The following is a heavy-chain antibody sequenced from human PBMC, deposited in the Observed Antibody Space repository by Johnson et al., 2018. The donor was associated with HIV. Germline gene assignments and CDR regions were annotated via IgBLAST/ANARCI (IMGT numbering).Heavy chain of an antibody. D-gene: IGHD2-2*01. J-gene: IGHJ3*02. CDR2: ITGSSGST. CDR1: GFTFSSYA. V-gene: IGHV3-23*04. CDR3: AKESPREYQLPTDAFDI. Sequence: VQLVESGGGLVQPGGSLRLSCAASGFTFSSYAMSWVRQAPGKGLAWVSTITGSSGSTYYADSVKGRFPISRANSKNTLFLQMNSLRAEDTAVYYCAKESPREYQLPTDAFDIWGQGTMVTVSS.